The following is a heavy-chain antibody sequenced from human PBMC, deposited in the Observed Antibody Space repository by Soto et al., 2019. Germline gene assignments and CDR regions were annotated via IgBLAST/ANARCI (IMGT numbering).Heavy chain of an antibody. CDR3: AREDDTTGHYSWFDP. J-gene: IGHJ5*02. D-gene: IGHD3-9*01. V-gene: IGHV1-69*13. CDR1: GVTFDSFT. CDR2: FVPMFGSA. Sequence: SVKVSCKSSGVTFDSFTFSWVRQAPGQGLEWMGGFVPMFGSASVAQRFQGRVRITADASTGTGYMELSDLRSDDSGIYYCAREDDTTGHYSWFDPWGPGTLVTVSS.